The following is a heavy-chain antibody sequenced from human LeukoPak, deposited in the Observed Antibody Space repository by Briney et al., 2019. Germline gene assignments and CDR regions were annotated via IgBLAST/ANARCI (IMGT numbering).Heavy chain of an antibody. J-gene: IGHJ6*03. CDR2: IYYSGST. CDR1: GGSISSYY. Sequence: KASETLSLTCTVSGGSISSYYWSWIRQPPGKGLEWIGYIYYSGSTNYNPSLKSRVTISVDTSKNQFSLKLSSVTAADTAVYYCARGGYGSGSYWVGRCYYYMDVWGKGTTVTISS. D-gene: IGHD3-10*01. CDR3: ARGGYGSGSYWVGRCYYYMDV. V-gene: IGHV4-59*01.